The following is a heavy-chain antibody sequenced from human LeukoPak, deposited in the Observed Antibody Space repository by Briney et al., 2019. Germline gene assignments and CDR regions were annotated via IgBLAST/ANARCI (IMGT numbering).Heavy chain of an antibody. Sequence: GGSLRLSCAASGFTFSSYGMHWVRQAPGKGLEWVAFIRYDGSNKYYADSVKGRFTISRDNAKNSLYLQMNSLRAEDTAVYYCAPARYGSGMLSLDYWGQGTLVTVSS. CDR1: GFTFSSYG. J-gene: IGHJ4*02. CDR2: IRYDGSNK. CDR3: APARYGSGMLSLDY. D-gene: IGHD3-10*01. V-gene: IGHV3-30*02.